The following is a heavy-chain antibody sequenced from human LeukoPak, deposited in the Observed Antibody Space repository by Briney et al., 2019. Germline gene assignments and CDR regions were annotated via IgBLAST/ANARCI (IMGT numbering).Heavy chain of an antibody. Sequence: TGGSLRLSCAASGFNFRIYWMQWVRHAPGKGLEWISRGSNDGHTTTYADSVKGRFTISRDNDANTLYLEMNRLRAEDTAVYYCARDADGPGSLIDHWGQGTLVTVSS. CDR3: ARDADGPGSLIDH. D-gene: IGHD2-8*01. CDR2: GSNDGHTT. J-gene: IGHJ4*02. CDR1: GFNFRIYW. V-gene: IGHV3-74*03.